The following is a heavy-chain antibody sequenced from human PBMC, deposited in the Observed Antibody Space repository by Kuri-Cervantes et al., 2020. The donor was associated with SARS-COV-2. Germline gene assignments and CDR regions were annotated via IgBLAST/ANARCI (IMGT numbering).Heavy chain of an antibody. CDR2: ISSNGSTI. D-gene: IGHD1-26*01. V-gene: IGHV3-11*01. Sequence: LSLTCAASGFTFSDYYMSWIRQAPGKGLEWVSYISSNGSTIYYADSVKGRFTISRDNAKNSLYLQMNSLRAEDTAVYYCAREGSYRYYRYFDLWGRGTLVTVSS. J-gene: IGHJ2*01. CDR3: AREGSYRYYRYFDL. CDR1: GFTFSDYY.